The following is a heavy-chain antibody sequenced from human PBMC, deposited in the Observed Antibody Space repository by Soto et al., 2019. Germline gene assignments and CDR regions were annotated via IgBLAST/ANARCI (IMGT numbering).Heavy chain of an antibody. J-gene: IGHJ4*02. CDR3: ARAALGNFDY. CDR1: GGSFSGYY. Sequence: QVQLQQWGAGLLKPSETLSLTCAVYGGSFSGYYWSWIRQPPGKGLEWIGEINHSGSTNYNPSLKSRVTIAVDTSKNQFALKLSSVTAAETAVYYCARAALGNFDYWGQGTLVTVSS. D-gene: IGHD6-13*01. V-gene: IGHV4-34*01. CDR2: INHSGST.